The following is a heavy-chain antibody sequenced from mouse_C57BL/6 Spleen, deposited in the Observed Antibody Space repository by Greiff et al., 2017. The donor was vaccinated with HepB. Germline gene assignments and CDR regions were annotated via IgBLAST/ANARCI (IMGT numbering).Heavy chain of an antibody. CDR1: GYTFTDYN. Sequence: EVQRVESGPELVKPGASVKMSCKASGYTFTDYNMHWVKQSHGKSLEWIGYINPNNGGTSYNQKFKGKATLTVNKSSSTAYMELRSLTSEDSAVYYCARALLDYAMDYWGQGTSVTVSS. CDR3: ARALLDYAMDY. D-gene: IGHD1-1*01. CDR2: INPNNGGT. V-gene: IGHV1-22*01. J-gene: IGHJ4*01.